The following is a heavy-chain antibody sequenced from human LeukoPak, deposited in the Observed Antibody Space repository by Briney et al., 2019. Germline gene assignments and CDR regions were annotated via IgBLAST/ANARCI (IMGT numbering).Heavy chain of an antibody. CDR1: GYTFTSYG. V-gene: IGHV1-18*01. D-gene: IGHD3-22*01. CDR3: ASSITVNPIYYYYGMDV. CDR2: ISAYNGNT. J-gene: IGHJ6*02. Sequence: ASVKVSRKASGYTFTSYGISWVRQAPGQGLEWMGWISAYNGNTNYAQKLQGRVTMTTDTSTSTAYMELRSLRSDDTAVYYCASSITVNPIYYYYGMDVWGQGTTVTVSS.